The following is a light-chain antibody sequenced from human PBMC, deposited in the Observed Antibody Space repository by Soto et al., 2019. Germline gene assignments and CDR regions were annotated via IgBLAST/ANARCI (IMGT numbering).Light chain of an antibody. CDR1: QAVNTR. CDR3: HQRQSWPRT. J-gene: IGKJ1*01. Sequence: EIVLTQSPANLSSFPGDRVTLSCRASQAVNTRLAWYQHKPGQAPRLLIYLASNRAAGVPARFSGSGSGTDFTLTISDVEPEDFAVYYCHQRQSWPRTFGQGTKVDIK. V-gene: IGKV3-11*01. CDR2: LAS.